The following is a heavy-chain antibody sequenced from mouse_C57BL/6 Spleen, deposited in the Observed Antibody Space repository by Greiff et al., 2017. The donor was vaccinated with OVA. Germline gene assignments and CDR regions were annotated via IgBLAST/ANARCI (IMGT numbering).Heavy chain of an antibody. V-gene: IGHV1-55*01. J-gene: IGHJ4*01. CDR2: IYPGSGST. CDR1: GYTFTSYW. Sequence: QVQLQQPGAELVKPGASVKMSCKASGYTFTSYWITWVKQRPGQGLPWIGDIYPGSGSTNYNAKFKSKATLTVDTSSSTAYMQLSSLTSEDSAVYYCARVGLLRSAMDYWGQGTSVTVSS. CDR3: ARVGLLRSAMDY. D-gene: IGHD1-1*01.